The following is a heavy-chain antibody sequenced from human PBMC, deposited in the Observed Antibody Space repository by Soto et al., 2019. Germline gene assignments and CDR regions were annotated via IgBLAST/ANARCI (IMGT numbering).Heavy chain of an antibody. Sequence: GPMRGNRTQPLTLTFTFSGFSLSTSVMCVSWIRQPPGKALEWLALIDWDDDKYYSTSLKTRLTISKDTSKNQVVLTMTNMDPVDTATYYCARIYGGSFDYWGQGTLVTVSS. D-gene: IGHD1-26*01. CDR3: ARIYGGSFDY. CDR2: IDWDDDK. V-gene: IGHV2-70*01. J-gene: IGHJ4*02. CDR1: GFSLSTSVMC.